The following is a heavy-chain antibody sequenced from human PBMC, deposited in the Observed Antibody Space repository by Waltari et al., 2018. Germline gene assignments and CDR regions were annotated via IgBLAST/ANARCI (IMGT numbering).Heavy chain of an antibody. CDR3: AKMWNYAPPFDY. D-gene: IGHD1-7*01. CDR1: GFTFSSYA. Sequence: EVQLLESGGGLVQPGGSLRLSCAASGFTFSSYAMSWVRQAPGKGLEWVSAICGSGGSTYYAESVKGRFTISRDNSKNTLYLQMNSLRAEDTAVYYCAKMWNYAPPFDYWGQGTLVTVSS. J-gene: IGHJ4*02. CDR2: ICGSGGST. V-gene: IGHV3-23*01.